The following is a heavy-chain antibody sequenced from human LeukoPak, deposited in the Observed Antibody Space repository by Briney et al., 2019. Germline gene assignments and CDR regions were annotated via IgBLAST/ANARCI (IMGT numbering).Heavy chain of an antibody. CDR3: AKDYRKSRYRSGGSCYSMWFDP. CDR2: ISWNSGSI. Sequence: GGSLRLSCAASGFTFDDYAMHWVRQAPGKGLEWVSGISWNSGSIGYADSVKGRFTISRDNAKNSLYLQMNSLRAEDTALYYCAKDYRKSRYRSGGSCYSMWFDPWGQGTLVTVSS. J-gene: IGHJ5*02. D-gene: IGHD2-15*01. CDR1: GFTFDDYA. V-gene: IGHV3-9*01.